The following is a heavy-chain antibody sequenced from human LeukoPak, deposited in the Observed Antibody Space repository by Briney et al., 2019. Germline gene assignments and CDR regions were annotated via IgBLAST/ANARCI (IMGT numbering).Heavy chain of an antibody. CDR3: ARVGKRWLQLEKYFDY. CDR2: INHSGST. D-gene: IGHD5-24*01. Sequence: SETLSLTCAVYGGSFGGYYWSWIRQPPGKGLEWIGEINHSGSTNYNPSLKSRVTISVDTSKNQFSLKLSSVTAADTAVYYCARVGKRWLQLEKYFDYWGQGTLVTVSS. CDR1: GGSFGGYY. V-gene: IGHV4-34*01. J-gene: IGHJ4*02.